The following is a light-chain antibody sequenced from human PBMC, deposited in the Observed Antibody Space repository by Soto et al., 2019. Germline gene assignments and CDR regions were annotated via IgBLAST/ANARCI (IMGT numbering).Light chain of an antibody. J-gene: IGKJ4*01. CDR2: GAS. CDR1: QSVSSSY. V-gene: IGKV3-20*01. Sequence: EIVVTQSAGTLSLSPGERATLSCRASQSVSSSYLAWYQQKPGKAPRLLIYGASSRATGIPDRFSGSGSGTDFTLTISRLEPEDFAVYYCQQYGSSPLTFGGGTKVDIK. CDR3: QQYGSSPLT.